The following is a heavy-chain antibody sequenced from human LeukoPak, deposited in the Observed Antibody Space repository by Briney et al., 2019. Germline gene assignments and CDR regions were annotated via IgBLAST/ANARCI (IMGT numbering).Heavy chain of an antibody. Sequence: GRSLRRSCVASGFTFDNYAMHWVRQVPGKGLGWVSGISWNSNSIGYADSVKGRFTISRDNAGNSLYLQMNNPRTEDTALYYCARDRGADGYNYFAYWGQGTLVAVSS. D-gene: IGHD5-24*01. V-gene: IGHV3-9*01. CDR3: ARDRGADGYNYFAY. CDR2: ISWNSNSI. J-gene: IGHJ4*02. CDR1: GFTFDNYA.